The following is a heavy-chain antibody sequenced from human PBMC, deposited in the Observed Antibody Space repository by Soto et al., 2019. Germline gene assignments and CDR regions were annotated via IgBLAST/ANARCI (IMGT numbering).Heavy chain of an antibody. V-gene: IGHV3-49*04. CDR2: IRSKGHGGTT. CDR1: GFNFGDYA. CDR3: ARDTYSLFSIRAFEY. Sequence: GGSLRLSCTASGFNFGDYAMGWVRQAPGKVLEWVAYIRSKGHGGTTEYAASVRGRFTISRDVSETIAYLQMDSLKTEDTAVYYCARDTYSLFSIRAFEYWGQGALVTVAS. J-gene: IGHJ4*02. D-gene: IGHD2-15*01.